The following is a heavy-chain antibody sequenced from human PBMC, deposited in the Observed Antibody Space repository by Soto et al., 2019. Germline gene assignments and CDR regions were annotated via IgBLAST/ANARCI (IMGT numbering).Heavy chain of an antibody. Sequence: QVQLVQSGAEVKEPGASVRVSCKASGYTFIKYDISWVRQATGQGLEWMGWMNPGSCKTVYANKFQGRVTMTRDASTSTAHLELSSLTSEDTAVYYCARMASFGTLNCFDPWGQGTLVTVSS. V-gene: IGHV1-8*01. CDR3: ARMASFGTLNCFDP. CDR1: GYTFIKYD. CDR2: MNPGSCKT. J-gene: IGHJ5*02. D-gene: IGHD3-16*01.